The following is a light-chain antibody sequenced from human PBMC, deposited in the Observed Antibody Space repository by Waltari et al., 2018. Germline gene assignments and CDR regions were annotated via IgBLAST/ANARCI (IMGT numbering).Light chain of an antibody. CDR3: YSVDDNKRV. CDR1: VPAKRY. V-gene: IGLV3-27*01. CDR2: KDS. Sequence: SYELTQPSSVSVSPGQTARITCSGDVPAKRYTRWFQQQPGQAPVLVIYKDSDRPSGIPELFSGSSSGTTVTLTISGAQVEDEADYYCYSVDDNKRVFGGGTKLTVL. J-gene: IGLJ2*01.